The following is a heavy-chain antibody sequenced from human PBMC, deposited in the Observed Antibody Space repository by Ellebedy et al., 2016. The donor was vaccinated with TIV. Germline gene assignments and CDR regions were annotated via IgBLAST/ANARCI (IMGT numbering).Heavy chain of an antibody. V-gene: IGHV3-30*18. Sequence: GESLKISXAVSTFTFNSYAISWIRQAPGKGLEWVAVISYDGSYREYADSVKGRFALSRDNSKNTMVLQMNSLRIEDTAVYYCAKGWTTTAFQFWGQGTLVTVSS. J-gene: IGHJ1*01. CDR3: AKGWTTTAFQF. D-gene: IGHD4-17*01. CDR2: ISYDGSYR. CDR1: TFTFNSYA.